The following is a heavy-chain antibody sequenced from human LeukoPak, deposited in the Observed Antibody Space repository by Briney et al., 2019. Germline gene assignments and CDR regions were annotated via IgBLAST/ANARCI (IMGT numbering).Heavy chain of an antibody. CDR2: IYYSGST. Sequence: PSETLSLTCTVSGGSISSYYWSWIRQPPGKGLEWIGYIYYSGSTNYNPSLKSRVTISVDTSKNQFSLKLSSVTAADTAVYYCARDLIGGPSDAFDICGQGTMVTVSS. V-gene: IGHV4-59*01. CDR3: ARDLIGGPSDAFDI. J-gene: IGHJ3*02. D-gene: IGHD3-16*01. CDR1: GGSISSYY.